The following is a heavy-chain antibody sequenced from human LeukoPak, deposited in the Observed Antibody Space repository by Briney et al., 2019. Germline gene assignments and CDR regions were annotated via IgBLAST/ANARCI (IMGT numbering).Heavy chain of an antibody. CDR1: GFTFSSYW. V-gene: IGHV3-7*01. CDR2: IKQDGSEK. CDR3: ARDLGGSYGGFDY. D-gene: IGHD1-26*01. Sequence: GGSLRLSCAASGFTFSSYWMSWVRQAPGKGLEWVANIKQDGSEKYYVDSVKGRFTISRDNAKNSLYLQMNSLRAEDTAVYYCARDLGGSYGGFDYWGQGTLVTVSS. J-gene: IGHJ4*02.